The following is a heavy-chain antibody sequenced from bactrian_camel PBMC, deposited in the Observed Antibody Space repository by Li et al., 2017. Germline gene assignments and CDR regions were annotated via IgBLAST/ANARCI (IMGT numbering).Heavy chain of an antibody. J-gene: IGHJ6*01. CDR3: AARGPYCYTKLSVADFTY. D-gene: IGHD2*01. V-gene: IGHV3S40*01. CDR1: GYYEGLHC. Sequence: DVQLVESGGGSVQAGGSLRLSCVASGYYEGLHCMAWIRQAPGKGPEGVASIYTGTDRTYYADSVKGRFAIWQDNAKNTVYLQMNSLKPEDTAMYYCAARGPYCYTKLSVADFTYWGQGTQVTVSS. CDR2: IYTGTDRT.